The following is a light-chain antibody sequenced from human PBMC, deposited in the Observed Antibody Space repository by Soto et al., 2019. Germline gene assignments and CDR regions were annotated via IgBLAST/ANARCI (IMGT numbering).Light chain of an antibody. Sequence: SYELTQPLSVSVALGQTARITCGGNNIGSKNVHWYQQKPGQAPVLVIYNNGNRPSGIPERFSGSNSGNTAALTISRPQAGDEADYYCQVWDSNTVVFGGGTKVTVL. CDR3: QVWDSNTVV. CDR1: NIGSKN. CDR2: NNG. V-gene: IGLV3-9*01. J-gene: IGLJ2*01.